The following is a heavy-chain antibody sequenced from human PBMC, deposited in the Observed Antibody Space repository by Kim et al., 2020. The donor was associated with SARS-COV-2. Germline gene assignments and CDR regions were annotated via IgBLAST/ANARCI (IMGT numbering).Heavy chain of an antibody. J-gene: IGHJ6*02. D-gene: IGHD6-19*01. V-gene: IGHV4-30-2*04. CDR3: ARRSQSSGWYSYYYYGMDV. Sequence: SRVTISVDTSKNQFSLKLSSVTAADTAVYYCARRSQSSGWYSYYYYGMDVWGQGTTVTVSS.